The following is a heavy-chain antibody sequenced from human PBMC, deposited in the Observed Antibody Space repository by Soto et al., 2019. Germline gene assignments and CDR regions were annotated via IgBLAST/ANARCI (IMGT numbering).Heavy chain of an antibody. D-gene: IGHD3-3*01. J-gene: IGHJ5*02. V-gene: IGHV3-7*03. CDR3: AIGGSGYYMGVFDP. CDR2: INQAANKK. CDR1: GFTFSTYW. Sequence: GGSLRLSCEVSGFTFSTYWMSWVRQAPGKGLEWLANINQAANKKYYVDSVKGRFTIFGDSAKNSLFLIMDSLRSEDTAVYYCAIGGSGYYMGVFDPWGQGTLVTVSS.